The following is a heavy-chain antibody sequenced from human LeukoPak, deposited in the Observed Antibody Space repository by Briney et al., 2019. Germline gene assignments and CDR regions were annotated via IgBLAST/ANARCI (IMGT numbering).Heavy chain of an antibody. Sequence: PGGSLRLSCAASGFRFDDYTMHWVRQAPGKSLEWVSLLSWDSAVIDHADSVKGRFTISRGNAKNSLYLQMNSLRTEDSALYYCVKDRRDGYYYMDVWGKGTAVTVSS. V-gene: IGHV3-43*01. CDR3: VKDRRDGYYYMDV. CDR1: GFRFDDYT. D-gene: IGHD5-24*01. J-gene: IGHJ6*03. CDR2: LSWDSAVI.